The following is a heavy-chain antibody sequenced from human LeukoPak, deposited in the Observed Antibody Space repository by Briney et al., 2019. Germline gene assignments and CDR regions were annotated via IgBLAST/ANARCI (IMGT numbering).Heavy chain of an antibody. J-gene: IGHJ4*02. D-gene: IGHD6-13*01. CDR1: GGSISTYY. CDR3: ASAKTSSSSWFTFDY. Sequence: PSETLSLTCTVSGGSISTYYWGWIRQPPGKGLEWIGSIYYSGSTYYNPSLKSRVTISVDTSKNQFSLKLNSVTAADTAVYYCASAKTSSSSWFTFDYWGQGTLVTVSS. CDR2: IYYSGST. V-gene: IGHV4-39*01.